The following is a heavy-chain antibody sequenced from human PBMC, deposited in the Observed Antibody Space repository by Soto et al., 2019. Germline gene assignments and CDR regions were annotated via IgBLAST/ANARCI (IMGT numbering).Heavy chain of an antibody. CDR1: AGSLGTDH. CDR2: ISYRGNT. D-gene: IGHD2-2*02. Sequence: SQALSVTSTVSAGSLGTDHWTSIRQQLWKGQEWIAYISYRGNTNHNHSLKTRVTISLDASKNQFSLKLNSVTAADTAVYYCARLWGGAVEPAAILDQHVFDIWGQGTMVT. CDR3: ARLWGGAVEPAAILDQHVFDI. J-gene: IGHJ3*02. V-gene: IGHV4-59*08.